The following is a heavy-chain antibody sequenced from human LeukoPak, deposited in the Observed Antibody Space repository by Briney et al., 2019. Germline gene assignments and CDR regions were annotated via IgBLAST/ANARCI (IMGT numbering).Heavy chain of an antibody. CDR3: ARDSGPEYYGSGSYYPY. V-gene: IGHV3-33*01. D-gene: IGHD3-10*01. CDR1: GFTFSSYG. J-gene: IGHJ4*02. CDR2: IWYDGINK. Sequence: PGRSLRLSCAASGFTFSSYGMHWVRQAPGKGLEWVAVIWYDGINKYYADSVKGRFTISRDNSKNTLYLQMNSLRAEDTAVYYCARDSGPEYYGSGSYYPYWGQGTLVTVSS.